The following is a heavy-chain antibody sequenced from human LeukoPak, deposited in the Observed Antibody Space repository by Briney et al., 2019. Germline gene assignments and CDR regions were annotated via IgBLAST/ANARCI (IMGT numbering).Heavy chain of an antibody. CDR2: INHSGST. Sequence: SETLSLTCAVYGGSFSGYYWSWIRQPPGKGLEWIGEINHSGSTNYNPSLKSRVTISVDTSKNQFSLKLSSVTAADTAVYYCARDQWPVRRYYYGMDVWGQGTTVTVSS. J-gene: IGHJ6*02. D-gene: IGHD6-19*01. CDR3: ARDQWPVRRYYYGMDV. V-gene: IGHV4-34*01. CDR1: GGSFSGYY.